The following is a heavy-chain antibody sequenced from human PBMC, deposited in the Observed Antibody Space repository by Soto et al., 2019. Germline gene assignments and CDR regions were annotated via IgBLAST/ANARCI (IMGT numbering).Heavy chain of an antibody. CDR3: ARDHFDWLLAY. D-gene: IGHD3-9*01. V-gene: IGHV1-18*01. CDR2: INADNGNT. CDR1: GYTFTSYA. Sequence: AASVKVSCKASGYTFTSYAMHWVRQAPGQRLEWMGWINADNGNTNYAQKLQGRVTMTTDTSTSTAYMELRSLRSDDTAVYYCARDHFDWLLAYWGQGTLVTVSS. J-gene: IGHJ4*02.